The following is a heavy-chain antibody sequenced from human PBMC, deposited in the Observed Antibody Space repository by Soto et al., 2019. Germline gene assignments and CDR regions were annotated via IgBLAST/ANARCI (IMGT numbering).Heavy chain of an antibody. CDR2: ITGSGGST. CDR3: AKGSSVSRPYYFDY. J-gene: IGHJ4*02. Sequence: EVQLLESGGGLVQPGGSLRLSCAASGFTFSTYAMSWVRQAPGKGLEWVSAITGSGGSTYYADSVKGRFTISRDNSKNTLYLQMNSLRADDTAVYYCAKGSSVSRPYYFDYWGQGTLVTVCS. CDR1: GFTFSTYA. V-gene: IGHV3-23*01. D-gene: IGHD3-22*01.